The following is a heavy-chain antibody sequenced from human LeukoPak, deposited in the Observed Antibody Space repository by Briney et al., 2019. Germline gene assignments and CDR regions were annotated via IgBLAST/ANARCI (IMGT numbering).Heavy chain of an antibody. D-gene: IGHD3-9*01. J-gene: IGHJ5*02. CDR3: ARGRRYTHNWFDP. CDR2: INPNSGGT. CDR1: GYTFTGYY. Sequence: ASVNVSCKASGYTFTGYYMHWVRQAPGQGLEWMGWINPNSGGTNYAQKFQGRVTMTRDTSISTAYMELSRLRSDDTAVYYCARGRRYTHNWFDPWGQGTLVTVSS. V-gene: IGHV1-2*02.